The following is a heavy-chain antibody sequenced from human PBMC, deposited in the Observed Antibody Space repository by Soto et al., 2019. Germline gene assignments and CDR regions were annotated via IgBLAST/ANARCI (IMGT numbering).Heavy chain of an antibody. CDR3: ARDLGVNWFDP. V-gene: IGHV4-59*01. Sequence: ETLSLTCTVSGGSISSYYWSWIRQPPGKGLEWIGYIYYSGSTNYNPSLKSRVTISVDTSKNQFSLKLSSVTAADTAVYYCARDLGVNWFDPWGQGTLVTVSS. CDR1: GGSISSYY. J-gene: IGHJ5*02. CDR2: IYYSGST.